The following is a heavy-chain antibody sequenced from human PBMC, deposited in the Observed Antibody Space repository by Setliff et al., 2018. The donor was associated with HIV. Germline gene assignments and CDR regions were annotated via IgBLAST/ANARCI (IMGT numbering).Heavy chain of an antibody. CDR1: GFTLNNYW. CDR2: INQGGSEN. CDR3: ATNFLYDILTGYFPYQFDQ. V-gene: IGHV3-7*01. Sequence: PGGSLRLSCAASGFTLNNYWMTWVRQAPGKGLEWVANINQGGSENYYVDSVKGRFTISRDNAKDSMFLQMNSLRGEDTAVYYCATNFLYDILTGYFPYQFDQWGQGTLVTVSS. D-gene: IGHD3-9*01. J-gene: IGHJ4*02.